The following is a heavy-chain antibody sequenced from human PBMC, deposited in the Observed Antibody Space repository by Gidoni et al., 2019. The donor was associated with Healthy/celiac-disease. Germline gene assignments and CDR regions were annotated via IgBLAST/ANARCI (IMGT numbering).Heavy chain of an antibody. Sequence: QVQLVESGGGVVQPGRSLRLSCAASGFTFSSYGMHWVRQAPGKGLEWVAVISYDGSNKYYADSVKGRFTISRDNSKNTLYLQMNSLRAEDTAVYYCAKDRSIAVAAVDYWGQGTLVTVSS. D-gene: IGHD6-19*01. CDR3: AKDRSIAVAAVDY. J-gene: IGHJ4*02. CDR1: GFTFSSYG. V-gene: IGHV3-30*18. CDR2: ISYDGSNK.